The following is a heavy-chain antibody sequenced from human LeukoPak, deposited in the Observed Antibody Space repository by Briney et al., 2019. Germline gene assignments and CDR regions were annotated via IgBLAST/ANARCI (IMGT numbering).Heavy chain of an antibody. D-gene: IGHD6-19*01. Sequence: RTGGSLRLSCAASGFTFSNAWMSWVRQAPGKGLEWVGRIKSKTDGGTTDYAAPVKGRFTISRDDSKNTLYLQMNSLKTEDTAVYYRTTDQIAVWMDAFDIWGQGTMVTVSS. V-gene: IGHV3-15*01. CDR2: IKSKTDGGTT. CDR3: TTDQIAVWMDAFDI. J-gene: IGHJ3*02. CDR1: GFTFSNAW.